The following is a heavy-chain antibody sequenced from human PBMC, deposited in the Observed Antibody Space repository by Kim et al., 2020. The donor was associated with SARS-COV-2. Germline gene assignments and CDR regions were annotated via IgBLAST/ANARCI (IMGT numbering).Heavy chain of an antibody. V-gene: IGHV3-9*01. J-gene: IGHJ6*02. CDR3: AKDKGRPGDYETDYYYYYGMDV. Sequence: GGSLRLSCAASGFTFDDYAMHWVRQAPGKGLEWVSGISWNSGSIGYADSVKGRFTISRDNAKNSLYLQMNSLRAEDTALYYCAKDKGRPGDYETDYYYYYGMDVWGQGTTVTVSS. D-gene: IGHD4-17*01. CDR1: GFTFDDYA. CDR2: ISWNSGSI.